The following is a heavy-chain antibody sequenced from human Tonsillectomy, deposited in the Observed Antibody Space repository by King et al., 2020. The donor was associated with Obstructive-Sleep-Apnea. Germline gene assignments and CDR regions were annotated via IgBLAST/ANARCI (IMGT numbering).Heavy chain of an antibody. CDR2: ISGSGGST. J-gene: IGHJ4*02. CDR3: AAGANDYVWGSYRFDY. V-gene: IGHV3-23*04. CDR1: GFTFSSYA. Sequence: VQLVESGGGLVQPGGSLRLSCAASGFTFSSYAMSWVRQAPGKGLEWVSAISGSGGSTYYADSVKGRFTISRDNSKNTLYLQMNSLRAEDTAVYYCAAGANDYVWGSYRFDYWGQGTLVTVSS. D-gene: IGHD3-16*02.